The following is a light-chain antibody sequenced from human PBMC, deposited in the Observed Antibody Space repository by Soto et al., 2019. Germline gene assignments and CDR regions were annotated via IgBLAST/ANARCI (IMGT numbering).Light chain of an antibody. Sequence: QSALTQPASVSGSPGQSITISCTGTNSDVGGYNYVSWYQQHPGKAPNLIIYEVSNRPSGVSNRFSGSKSGNTASLTISGLQAEDESDYYCSSYTSSSTLYVFGTGTKVTVL. CDR2: EVS. CDR1: NSDVGGYNY. V-gene: IGLV2-14*01. J-gene: IGLJ1*01. CDR3: SSYTSSSTLYV.